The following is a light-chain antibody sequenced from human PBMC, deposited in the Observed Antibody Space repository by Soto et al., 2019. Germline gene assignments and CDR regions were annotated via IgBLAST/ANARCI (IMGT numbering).Light chain of an antibody. J-gene: IGLJ3*02. V-gene: IGLV2-14*03. Sequence: QSVLTQPASVSGSLGQSITISCTGTSSDVGGYNYVSWYQQHPGKAPKLMIYDVTIRPSGVSNRFSGSKSGNTASLTIPGLQAEDEADYYCSSYTRSSTVMFGGGNKVTVL. CDR3: SSYTRSSTVM. CDR2: DVT. CDR1: SSDVGGYNY.